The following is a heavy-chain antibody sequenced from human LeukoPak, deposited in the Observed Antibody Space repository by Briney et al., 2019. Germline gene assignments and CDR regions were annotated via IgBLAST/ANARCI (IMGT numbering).Heavy chain of an antibody. CDR3: ARKEYSSSSGWFDP. D-gene: IGHD6-6*01. Sequence: GESLKIACKGSGYSFTSYWFGWVRQVPGKGLEWMAIIYPGDSDTRYSPSFKGQVTISADKSISTAYLQWSSLKASDTAMYYCARKEYSSSSGWFDPWGQGTLVTVSS. CDR2: IYPGDSDT. CDR1: GYSFTSYW. J-gene: IGHJ5*02. V-gene: IGHV5-51*01.